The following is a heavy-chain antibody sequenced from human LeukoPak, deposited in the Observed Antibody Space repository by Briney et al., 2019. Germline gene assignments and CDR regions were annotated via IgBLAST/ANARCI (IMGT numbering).Heavy chain of an antibody. D-gene: IGHD2-15*01. J-gene: IGHJ4*02. CDR3: AKAIRYCSGGTCYFDY. V-gene: IGHV3-23*01. Sequence: GGSLRLSCAASGFTFSSYGMCWVRQAPGKGLEWVSAISGSGGSTYYADSVKGRFTISRDNSKNTLYLQMNSLRAEDTAVYYCAKAIRYCSGGTCYFDYWGQGTLVTVSS. CDR2: ISGSGGST. CDR1: GFTFSSYG.